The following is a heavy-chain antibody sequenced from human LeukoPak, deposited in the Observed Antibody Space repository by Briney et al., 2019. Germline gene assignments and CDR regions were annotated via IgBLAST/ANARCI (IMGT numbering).Heavy chain of an antibody. D-gene: IGHD2-2*01. V-gene: IGHV3-23*01. Sequence: GGSLILSCAASGFTFSTYAMSWVRQAPGKGLEWVSGLSGSGGNTYYADSVKGRFTISRDNAKNSLYLQMNSLRAEDTAVYYCARLNLGYCSSTSCSLDYWGQGTLVTVSS. J-gene: IGHJ4*02. CDR2: LSGSGGNT. CDR3: ARLNLGYCSSTSCSLDY. CDR1: GFTFSTYA.